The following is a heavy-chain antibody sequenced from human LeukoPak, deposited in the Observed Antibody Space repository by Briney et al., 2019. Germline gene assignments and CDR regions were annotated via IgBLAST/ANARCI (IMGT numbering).Heavy chain of an antibody. V-gene: IGHV3-33*01. CDR2: IWYDGSNK. Sequence: GGSLRLSCAASGFTFSSYGMHWVRQAPGKGLERVAVIWYDGSNKYYADSVKGRFTISRDNSKNTLYLQMNSLRAEDTAVYYCARELDPPLLTTVTWGFDYWGQGTLVTVSS. CDR1: GFTFSSYG. J-gene: IGHJ4*02. CDR3: ARELDPPLLTTVTWGFDY. D-gene: IGHD4-17*01.